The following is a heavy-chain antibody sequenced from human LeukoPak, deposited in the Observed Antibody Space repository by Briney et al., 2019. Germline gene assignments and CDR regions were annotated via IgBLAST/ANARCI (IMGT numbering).Heavy chain of an antibody. CDR3: ARGGDYDYVWGSYDLDY. D-gene: IGHD3-16*01. V-gene: IGHV3-48*04. Sequence: GGSLRLSCAASGFTFSSYSMNWVRQAPGKGLEWVSYISSSGSTIYYADSVKGRFTISRDNAKNSLYLQMNSLRAEDTAVYYCARGGDYDYVWGSYDLDYWGQGTLVTVSS. CDR2: ISSSGSTI. J-gene: IGHJ4*02. CDR1: GFTFSSYS.